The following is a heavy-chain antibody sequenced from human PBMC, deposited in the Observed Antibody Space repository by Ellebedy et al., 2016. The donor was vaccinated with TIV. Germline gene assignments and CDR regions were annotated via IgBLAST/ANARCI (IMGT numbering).Heavy chain of an antibody. Sequence: GESLKISXAASGFTFSDHYMDWVRQAPGKGLEWAAVIWYDGSNKYYADSVKGRFTISRDNSKNTLYLEMNSLRAEDTAVYYCVRAPRGQYYFDYWGQGTLVTVSS. D-gene: IGHD5-12*01. V-gene: IGHV3-33*08. J-gene: IGHJ4*02. CDR3: VRAPRGQYYFDY. CDR1: GFTFSDHY. CDR2: IWYDGSNK.